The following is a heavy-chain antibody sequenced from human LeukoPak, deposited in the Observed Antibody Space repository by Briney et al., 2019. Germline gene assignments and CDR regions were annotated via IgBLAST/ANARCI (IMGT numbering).Heavy chain of an antibody. CDR2: IYSGGTT. V-gene: IGHV3-53*03. Sequence: GGSLRLSCAASGFTVSSNYMSWVRQPPGKGLEWVSVIYSGGTTYYADSVRGRFTISRDNSKNTLYLQMNSLRPEDTAVYYCARGGDGYNFMFDYWGQGTLVTVSS. CDR3: ARGGDGYNFMFDY. D-gene: IGHD5-24*01. CDR1: GFTVSSNY. J-gene: IGHJ4*02.